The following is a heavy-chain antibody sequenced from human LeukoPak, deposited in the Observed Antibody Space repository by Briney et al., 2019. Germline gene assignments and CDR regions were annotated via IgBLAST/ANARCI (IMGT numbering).Heavy chain of an antibody. Sequence: GGSLRLFCAASGFTFSSYWMHWVRQAPGEGLVWVSRINSDVSSTSYADSVKGRFTISRDNAKNTLYLQMNSLRAEDTAVYYCVRDLGSGWSPDYWGQGTLVTVSS. J-gene: IGHJ4*02. D-gene: IGHD6-13*01. CDR3: VRDLGSGWSPDY. CDR2: INSDVSST. CDR1: GFTFSSYW. V-gene: IGHV3-74*01.